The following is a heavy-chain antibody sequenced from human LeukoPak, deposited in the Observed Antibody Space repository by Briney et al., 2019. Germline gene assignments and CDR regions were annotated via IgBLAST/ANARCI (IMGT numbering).Heavy chain of an antibody. CDR3: ARVGIISEPTATFYFDY. CDR1: GGSLSSGSSY. Sequence: SETLSLTCTVSGGSLSSGSSYWSWIRQHPGKGLEWIGYIFYTGSTYYNPSLNSRINISVVTSKNQFSLQLSSVTAAGTAVYYCARVGIISEPTATFYFDYWGQGTLVTVSS. J-gene: IGHJ4*02. V-gene: IGHV4-31*03. CDR2: IFYTGST. D-gene: IGHD1-1*01.